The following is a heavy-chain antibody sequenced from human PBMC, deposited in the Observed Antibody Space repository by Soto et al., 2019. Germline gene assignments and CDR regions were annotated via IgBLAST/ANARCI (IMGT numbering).Heavy chain of an antibody. J-gene: IGHJ3*02. CDR3: AKDSVPYSSSYHSAFDI. Sequence: GGSLRLSCAASGFTFDDYAMHWVRQAPGKGLEWVSGISWNSGSIGYADSVKGRFTISRDNAKNSLYLQMNSLRAEDTALYYCAKDSVPYSSSYHSAFDIWGQGTMVTVSS. D-gene: IGHD6-6*01. CDR1: GFTFDDYA. CDR2: ISWNSGSI. V-gene: IGHV3-9*01.